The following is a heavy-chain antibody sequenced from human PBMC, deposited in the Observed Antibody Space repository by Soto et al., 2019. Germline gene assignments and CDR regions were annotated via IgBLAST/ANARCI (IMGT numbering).Heavy chain of an antibody. CDR1: GGSISSYY. D-gene: IGHD7-27*01. J-gene: IGHJ2*01. Sequence: QVQLQESGPGLVKPSETLSLTCTVSGGSISSYYWSWIRQPPGKGLEWIGYIYYSGSTNYNPSLKSRVTISVDTSKNPFSLKLSSVTAADTAVYYCARGLWGSRWYWYFDLWGRGTLVTVSS. CDR2: IYYSGST. V-gene: IGHV4-59*01. CDR3: ARGLWGSRWYWYFDL.